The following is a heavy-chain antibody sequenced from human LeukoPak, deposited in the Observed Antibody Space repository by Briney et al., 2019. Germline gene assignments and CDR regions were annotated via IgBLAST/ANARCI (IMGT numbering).Heavy chain of an antibody. V-gene: IGHV4-39*01. CDR3: ARLYCSGGSCYSGLGSADY. CDR2: IYYSGST. D-gene: IGHD2-15*01. Sequence: SETLSLTCTVSGASISSSSNYWGWIRQPPGKGLEWIGSIYYSGSTYYNPSLKSRVTISVDTSKNQFSLKLSSVTAADTAMYYCARLYCSGGSCYSGLGSADYWGQGTLVTVAS. J-gene: IGHJ4*02. CDR1: GASISSSSNY.